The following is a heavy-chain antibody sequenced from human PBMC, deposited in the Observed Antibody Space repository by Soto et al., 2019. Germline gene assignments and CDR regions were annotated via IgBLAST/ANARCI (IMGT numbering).Heavy chain of an antibody. D-gene: IGHD5-12*01. CDR3: AIQTNRRDGYTIDY. V-gene: IGHV4-59*08. CDR2: IYYSGST. CDR1: GGSISSYY. Sequence: QVQLQESGPGLVKPSETLSLTCTVSGGSISSYYWSWIRQPPGKGLEWIGYIYYSGSTNSNPSLKRRVNISVDRSKEQFYLKPSSVTAAATAVYYCAIQTNRRDGYTIDYWGQGTLVTVSS. J-gene: IGHJ4*02.